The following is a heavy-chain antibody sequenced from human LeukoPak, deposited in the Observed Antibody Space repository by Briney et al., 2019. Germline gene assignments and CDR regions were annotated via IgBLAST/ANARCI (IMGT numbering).Heavy chain of an antibody. CDR1: GFTFSSYA. CDR2: ISGSSGST. D-gene: IGHD3-9*01. CDR3: AKEWYYDILTGPNYFDY. V-gene: IGHV3-23*01. Sequence: GGSLRLSCAASGFTFSSYAMSWVRQAPGKGLEWVSAISGSSGSTYYADSVKGRFTISRDNSKNTLYLQMNSLRAEDTAVYYCAKEWYYDILTGPNYFDYWGQGTLVTVSS. J-gene: IGHJ4*02.